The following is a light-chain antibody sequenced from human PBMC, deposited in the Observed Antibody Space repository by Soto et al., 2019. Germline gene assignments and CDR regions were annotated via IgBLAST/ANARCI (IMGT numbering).Light chain of an antibody. V-gene: IGKV3-20*01. J-gene: IGKJ2*01. CDR3: QQGAT. CDR1: QSVSSSY. CDR2: GAS. Sequence: EIGLTQSPGTLSSSPGERATLSCRASQSVSSSYLAWYQQKPGQAPRLLIYGASSRATGIPDRFSGSGSGTDFTLTISRLEPEDCAVYYCQQGATFGQGTKLEIK.